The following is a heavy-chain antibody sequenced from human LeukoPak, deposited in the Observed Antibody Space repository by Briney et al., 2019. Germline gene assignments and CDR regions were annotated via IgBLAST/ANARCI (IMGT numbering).Heavy chain of an antibody. CDR3: VKFRGIQHYNYHMDV. J-gene: IGHJ6*03. Sequence: GGSLRLSCAASGSTFSSYAMSWVRQAPGKGLEWVSGLIGSGGNTYYADSVKGRFTISRDNSKNTLSLQMNSLRAEDAAVYYCVKFRGIQHYNYHMDVWGKGTTVTVSS. V-gene: IGHV3-23*01. CDR2: LIGSGGNT. D-gene: IGHD3-10*01. CDR1: GSTFSSYA.